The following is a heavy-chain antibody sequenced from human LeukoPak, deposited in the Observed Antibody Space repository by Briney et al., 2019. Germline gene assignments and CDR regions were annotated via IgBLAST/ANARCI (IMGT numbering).Heavy chain of an antibody. CDR1: GFTFSDYY. J-gene: IGHJ6*02. CDR2: ISSSGSTI. CDR3: ARDGCSSTSCYGYYYGMDV. V-gene: IGHV3-11*01. D-gene: IGHD2-2*01. Sequence: GGSLRLSCAASGFTFSDYYMSWIRQAPGEGLEWVSYISSSGSTIYYADSVKGRFTISRDNAKNSLYLQMNSLRAEDTAVYYCARDGCSSTSCYGYYYGMDVWGQGTTVTVSS.